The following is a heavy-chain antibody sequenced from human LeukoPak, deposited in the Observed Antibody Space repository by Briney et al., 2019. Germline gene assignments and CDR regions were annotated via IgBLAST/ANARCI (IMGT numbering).Heavy chain of an antibody. CDR2: INSDGSST. J-gene: IGHJ6*02. D-gene: IGHD3-9*01. Sequence: SGGSLRVSCAASGFTFSIAWMNWVRQAPGKGLVWVSRINSDGSSTSYADSVKGRFTISRDNAKNTLYLQMNSLRAEDTAVYYCARGLTYYGMDVWGQGTTVTVSS. CDR1: GFTFSIAW. V-gene: IGHV3-74*01. CDR3: ARGLTYYGMDV.